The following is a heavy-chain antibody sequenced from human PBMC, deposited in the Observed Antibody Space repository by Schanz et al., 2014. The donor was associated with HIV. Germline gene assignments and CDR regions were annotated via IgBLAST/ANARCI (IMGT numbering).Heavy chain of an antibody. V-gene: IGHV3-30*18. D-gene: IGHD3-10*01. CDR1: GFTFNTYG. Sequence: VQVVESGGGLVQPGKSLRLSCAASGFTFNTYGMHWVRQAPGKGLEWVALISYYGDSVKGRFTISRDNSKNTVYLQMNSLRAEDTAIYHCANDGGSRGRRRGMDVWGQGTTVTVSS. J-gene: IGHJ6*02. CDR3: ANDGGSRGRRRGMDV. CDR2: IS.